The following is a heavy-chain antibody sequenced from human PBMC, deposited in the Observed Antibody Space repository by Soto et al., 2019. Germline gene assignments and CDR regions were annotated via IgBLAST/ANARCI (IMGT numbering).Heavy chain of an antibody. Sequence: SLRLSCAASGFTFSKYGVHLVRQAPGEGLDWVASISYEGSVRYYADSVKGRFTISRDNSKNTLYLQMNSLRAEDTAVYYCAREHIRRGGIAREFPDYWGQGTLVTVSS. CDR3: AREHIRRGGIAREFPDY. CDR1: GFTFSKYG. D-gene: IGHD6-13*01. V-gene: IGHV3-30*03. CDR2: ISYEGSVR. J-gene: IGHJ4*02.